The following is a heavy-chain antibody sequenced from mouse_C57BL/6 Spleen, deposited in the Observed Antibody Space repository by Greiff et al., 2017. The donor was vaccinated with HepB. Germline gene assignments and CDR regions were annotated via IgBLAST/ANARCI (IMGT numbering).Heavy chain of an antibody. Sequence: QVQLQQPGAELVRPGSSVKLSCKASGYTFTSYWMHWVKQRPIQGLEWIGNIDPSDSETHYNQKFKDKATLTVDKSSSTAYMQLSSLTSEDSAVYYCARSYYYGSLDVWGTGTTVTVSS. CDR2: IDPSDSET. CDR3: ARSYYYGSLDV. CDR1: GYTFTSYW. D-gene: IGHD1-1*01. J-gene: IGHJ1*03. V-gene: IGHV1-52*01.